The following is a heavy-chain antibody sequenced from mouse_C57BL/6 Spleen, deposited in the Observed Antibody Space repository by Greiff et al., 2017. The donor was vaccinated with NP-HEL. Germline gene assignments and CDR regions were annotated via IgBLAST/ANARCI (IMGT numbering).Heavy chain of an antibody. V-gene: IGHV1-82*01. CDR2: IYPGDGDT. Sequence: VQGVESGPELVKPGASVKISCKASGYAFSSSWMNWVKQRPGKGLEWIGRIYPGDGDTNYNGKFKGKATLTADKSSSTAYMQLSSLTSEDSAVYFCARGGGYYYFDYWGQGTTLTVSS. CDR1: GYAFSSSW. CDR3: ARGGGYYYFDY. J-gene: IGHJ2*01. D-gene: IGHD2-3*01.